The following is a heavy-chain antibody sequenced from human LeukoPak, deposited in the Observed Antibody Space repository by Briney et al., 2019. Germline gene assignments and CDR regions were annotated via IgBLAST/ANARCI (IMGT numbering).Heavy chain of an antibody. CDR1: GFTVSDYY. CDR3: AFGRYPFDY. Sequence: GGSLRLSCAASGFTVSDYYMSWVRQAPGKGLEWVSLIHSGGTTYYTDSVKGRFTISRDNSKNTLYLQMSSLTIEDTAVYYCAFGRYPFDYWGQGTLVTVSS. V-gene: IGHV3-66*01. D-gene: IGHD3-16*02. CDR2: IHSGGTT. J-gene: IGHJ4*02.